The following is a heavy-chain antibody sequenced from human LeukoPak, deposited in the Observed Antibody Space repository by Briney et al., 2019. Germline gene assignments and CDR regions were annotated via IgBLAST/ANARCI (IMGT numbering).Heavy chain of an antibody. CDR2: ISAYNGNT. J-gene: IGHJ4*02. D-gene: IGHD3-3*01. V-gene: IGHV1-18*01. CDR1: GYTFTSYG. Sequence: ASVKVSCKASGYTFTSYGISWVRQAPGQGPEWMGWISAYNGNTNYAQKLQGRVTMTTDTSTSTAYMELRSLRSDDTAVYYCAREDYDFWSGYSQRGYFDYWGQGTLVTVSS. CDR3: AREDYDFWSGYSQRGYFDY.